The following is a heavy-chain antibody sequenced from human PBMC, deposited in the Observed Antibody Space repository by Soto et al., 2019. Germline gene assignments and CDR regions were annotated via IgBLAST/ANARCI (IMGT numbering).Heavy chain of an antibody. CDR1: GGSISSGSYY. CDR2: IYYSGST. Sequence: SEALSLTCTVSGGSISSGSYYWSWIRQHSGKGLEWIGYIYYSGSTYYNPSLKSRVTISVDTSKNQFSLKLSSVTAADTAVYYCARDRALAFDPWGQGTLVTVSS. J-gene: IGHJ5*02. V-gene: IGHV4-31*03. CDR3: ARDRALAFDP.